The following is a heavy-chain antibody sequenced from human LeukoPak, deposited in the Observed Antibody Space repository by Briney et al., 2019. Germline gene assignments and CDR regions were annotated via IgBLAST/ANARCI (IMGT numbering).Heavy chain of an antibody. D-gene: IGHD1-26*01. J-gene: IGHJ4*02. V-gene: IGHV1-2*02. CDR2: INPNSGGT. CDR1: GYTFTGYY. Sequence: GASVKVSCKASGYTFTGYYMHWVRQAPGQGLEWMGWINPNSGGTNYAQKFQGRVTMTRDTSISTAYMELSRLRSDDTAVYYCARVIRRSGSYQVPFDYWGQGTLVTVSS. CDR3: ARVIRRSGSYQVPFDY.